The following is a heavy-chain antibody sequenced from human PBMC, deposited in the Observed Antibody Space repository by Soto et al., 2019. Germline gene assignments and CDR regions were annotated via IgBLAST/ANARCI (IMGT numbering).Heavy chain of an antibody. CDR1: GGYISSYC. J-gene: IGHJ5*02. CDR3: ARDYCSSTSCYGLNWFDP. D-gene: IGHD2-2*01. V-gene: IGHV4-59*01. Sequence: SETLSLTCTVSGGYISSYCWSCIRQPPGKGLEWIGYIYYSGSSNYNPSLKSRVTISVDTSKYQFSLKLSSVTAADTAVYYCARDYCSSTSCYGLNWFDPWGQGTLVTVS. CDR2: IYYSGSS.